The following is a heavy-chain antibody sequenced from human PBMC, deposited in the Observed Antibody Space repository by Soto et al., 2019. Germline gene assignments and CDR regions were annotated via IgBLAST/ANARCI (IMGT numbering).Heavy chain of an antibody. J-gene: IGHJ4*02. CDR1: GYSFSNYW. Sequence: GASLKISCKGSGYSFSNYWIGWVRQMPGKGLAWMGIIYPGDSDTRYSPSFQGQVTISADKSINTAYLQWSSLKASDTAMYYCAKLASGGKPIDYWGQGTLVTVSS. D-gene: IGHD2-15*01. CDR3: AKLASGGKPIDY. V-gene: IGHV5-51*01. CDR2: IYPGDSDT.